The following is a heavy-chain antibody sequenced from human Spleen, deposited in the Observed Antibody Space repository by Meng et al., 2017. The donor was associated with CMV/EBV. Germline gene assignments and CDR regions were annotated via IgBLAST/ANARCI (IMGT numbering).Heavy chain of an antibody. J-gene: IGHJ4*02. D-gene: IGHD3-16*01. CDR2: ISYDGGNK. CDR3: ARDNLGDH. CDR1: GFTFRSYA. V-gene: IGHV3-30-3*01. Sequence: GESLKISCVVSGFTFRSYAMHWVRQAPGKGLEWVAVISYDGGNKYYGDSVKGRFTISRDNAKNLLYLQMNSLRVEDTAIYYCARDNLGDHWGQGTLVTVSS.